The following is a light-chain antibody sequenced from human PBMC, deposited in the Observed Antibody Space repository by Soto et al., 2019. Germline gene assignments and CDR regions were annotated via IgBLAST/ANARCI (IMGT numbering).Light chain of an antibody. CDR1: PTDSRY. CDR3: QQRSSWPPWT. J-gene: IGKJ1*01. V-gene: IGKV3-11*01. Sequence: EIVLTQSPATLSLSPGERATLSCRASPTDSRYLAWYQQRPGLAPRLLIYDTSNRATGIPARFSGSGSGTDFTLTISSLEPEDVAVYYCQQRSSWPPWTFGQGTKVEIE. CDR2: DTS.